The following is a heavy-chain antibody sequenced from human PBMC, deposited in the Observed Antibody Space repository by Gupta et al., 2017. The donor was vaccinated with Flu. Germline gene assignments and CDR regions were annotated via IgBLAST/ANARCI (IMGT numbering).Heavy chain of an antibody. CDR3: AKRPITMVRGVDYYFDY. CDR2: ISGSGGST. Sequence: EVQLLESGGGLVQPGGSLRLSCAASGFTFSSYAMSWVRQAPGKGLEWVSAISGSGGSTYYADSVKGRFTISRDNSKNTLYLQMNSLRAEDTAVYYCAKRPITMVRGVDYYFDYWGQGTLVTVSS. D-gene: IGHD3-10*01. CDR1: GFTFSSYA. V-gene: IGHV3-23*01. J-gene: IGHJ4*02.